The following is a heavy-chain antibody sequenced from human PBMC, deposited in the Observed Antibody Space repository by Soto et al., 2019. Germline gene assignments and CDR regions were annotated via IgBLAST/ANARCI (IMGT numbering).Heavy chain of an antibody. D-gene: IGHD2-2*01. CDR2: ISYDGGNK. J-gene: IGHJ6*02. CDR3: AKVLGYCTSSSCSRDYYYYYGMDV. Sequence: GGSLRLSCAASGFTFSSYGIHWVRQAPGKGLEWVALISYDGGNKYYADSVKGRFTISRDNSKNTLYLQMNSLRAEDTAVYYCAKVLGYCTSSSCSRDYYYYYGMDVWGQGAAVTVSS. V-gene: IGHV3-30*18. CDR1: GFTFSSYG.